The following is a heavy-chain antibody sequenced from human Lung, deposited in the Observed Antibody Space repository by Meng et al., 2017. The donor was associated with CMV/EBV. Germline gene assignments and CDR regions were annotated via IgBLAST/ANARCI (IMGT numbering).Heavy chain of an antibody. CDR3: ARDIRGSDYYYGMDV. V-gene: IGHV3-21*01. Sequence: GESXKISCAAFEFTFSSYRMNWVRQAPGKGLEWVSFISSTSAYIDYADSVKGRFTISRDNARNSLFLQMNSLRAEDTAVYYCARDIRGSDYYYGMDVWGQGXTVTASS. J-gene: IGHJ6*02. CDR2: ISSTSAYI. CDR1: EFTFSSYR. D-gene: IGHD3-10*01.